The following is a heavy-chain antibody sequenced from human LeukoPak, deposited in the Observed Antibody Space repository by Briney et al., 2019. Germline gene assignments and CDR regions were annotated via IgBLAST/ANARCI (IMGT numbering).Heavy chain of an antibody. V-gene: IGHV4-4*07. CDR2: IHTSGST. CDR1: GGSISNYH. D-gene: IGHD6-19*01. J-gene: IGHJ4*02. CDR3: ARRDISSGWSFEY. Sequence: SKTLSLTCTVSGGSISNYHWSWIRQPAGKGLEWIGQIHTSGSTNYNPPLKSRVTMSIDTPENQLSLTIRSVTAADTAVYYCARRDISSGWSFEYWGQGTLVTVSS.